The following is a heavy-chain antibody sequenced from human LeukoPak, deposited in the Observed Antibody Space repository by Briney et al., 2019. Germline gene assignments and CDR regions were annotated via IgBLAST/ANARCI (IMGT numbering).Heavy chain of an antibody. CDR3: ARGYCSGGTCRYVTKYFDY. V-gene: IGHV5-51*01. CDR2: INPGDSDF. J-gene: IGHJ4*02. CDR1: GYNFTTYW. D-gene: IGHD2-15*01. Sequence: GESLKISCKGSGYNFTTYWIAWVRQMPGKGLEWMGIINPGDSDFRYSPSFQGQVTISADKSITTAYLQWSSLKASDIAMYYCARGYCSGGTCRYVTKYFDYWGQGTLVTVSS.